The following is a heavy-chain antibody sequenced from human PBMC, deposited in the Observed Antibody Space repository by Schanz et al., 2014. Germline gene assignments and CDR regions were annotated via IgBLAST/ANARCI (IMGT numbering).Heavy chain of an antibody. V-gene: IGHV1-18*01. D-gene: IGHD3-10*01. CDR2: ISAYNGHT. CDR1: GYTFTSYG. J-gene: IGHJ6*02. Sequence: QGQLVQSGAEVKKPGASVKVSCKASGYTFTSYGITWVRQAPGQGLEWMGWISAYNGHTTYAQKVHGRVTMTTDTSTSTAYMELRSLISDDTAVYYCVRDAGWAFGDYHGMDVWGQGTSVTVSS. CDR3: VRDAGWAFGDYHGMDV.